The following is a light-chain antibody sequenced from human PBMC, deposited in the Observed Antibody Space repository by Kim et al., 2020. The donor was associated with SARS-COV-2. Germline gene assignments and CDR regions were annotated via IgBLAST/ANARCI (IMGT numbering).Light chain of an antibody. V-gene: IGKV3-11*01. CDR3: QQRSDWPPT. J-gene: IGKJ5*01. CDR1: QSVSSF. CDR2: DVS. Sequence: PGDTATLSCRASQSVSSFLGWYQQKPGQAPRLLIYDVSNRATGIPARFSGSGSGTDFTLTISSLEPEDFAVYYCQQRSDWPPTFGQGTRLEI.